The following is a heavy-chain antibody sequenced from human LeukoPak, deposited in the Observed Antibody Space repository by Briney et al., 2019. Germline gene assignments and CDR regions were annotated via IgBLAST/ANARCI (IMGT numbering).Heavy chain of an antibody. J-gene: IGHJ4*02. V-gene: IGHV4-59*12. D-gene: IGHD2-8*01. CDR1: GGSISSYY. CDR2: IYYSGST. CDR3: ARAPTGYCTNGVCSFDY. Sequence: PSETLSLTCTVSGGSISSYYWSWIRQPPGKGLEWIGYIYYSGSTYYNPSLKSRVTISVDTSKNQFSLKLSSVTAADTAVYYCARAPTGYCTNGVCSFDYWGQGTLVTVSS.